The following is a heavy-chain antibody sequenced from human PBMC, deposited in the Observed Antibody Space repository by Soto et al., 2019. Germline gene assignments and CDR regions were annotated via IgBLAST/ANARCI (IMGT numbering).Heavy chain of an antibody. CDR1: GFAVSSKY. CDR2: IYGGGTT. V-gene: IGHV3-53*01. CDR3: VRTTGWPGFDF. D-gene: IGHD6-19*01. Sequence: EVQLVESGGGLIQPGGSLRLSCAASGFAVSSKYMTWVRQAPGKGLEWVSVIYGGGTTYYADSVKGRFTISRDTSKNTWYLQMNSLRAEDTAVYYCVRTTGWPGFDFWGQGTLVTVSS. J-gene: IGHJ4*02.